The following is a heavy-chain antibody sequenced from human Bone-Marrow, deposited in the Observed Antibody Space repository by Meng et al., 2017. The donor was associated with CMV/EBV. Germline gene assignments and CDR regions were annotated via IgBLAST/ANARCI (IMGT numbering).Heavy chain of an antibody. CDR3: VRYCSNSDCYKGSAEYNQH. Sequence: GGSLRLCCAASGFIFSSYSMNWVRQAPGKGLEWLSYISGSGIHIYYSDSVKGRFTISRDNAKNSMYLQMNNLRAEDTAVYYCVRYCSNSDCYKGSAEYNQHWGQGTLVTVSS. V-gene: IGHV3-21*06. CDR1: GFIFSSYS. D-gene: IGHD2-2*02. J-gene: IGHJ1*01. CDR2: ISGSGIHI.